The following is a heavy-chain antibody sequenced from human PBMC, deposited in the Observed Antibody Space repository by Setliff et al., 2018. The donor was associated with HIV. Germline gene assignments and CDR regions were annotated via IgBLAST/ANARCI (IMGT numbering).Heavy chain of an antibody. J-gene: IGHJ6*03. V-gene: IGHV4-39*07. Sequence: SETLSLTCTVSGGSISSNNYYWGWIRQPPGKGLEWIGSIYHTGSTNYNPSLKSRVTISVDTSKNQFSLKLSSVTAADAAVYYCNIYYYYYMDVWGKGTTVTVSS. CDR1: GGSISSNNYY. CDR2: IYHTGST. CDR3: NIYYYYYMDV.